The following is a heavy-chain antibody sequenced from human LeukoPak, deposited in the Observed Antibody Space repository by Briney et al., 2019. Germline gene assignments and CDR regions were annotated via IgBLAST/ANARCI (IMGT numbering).Heavy chain of an antibody. D-gene: IGHD5-18*01. CDR2: ISAYNGNT. CDR1: GYTFTSYG. V-gene: IGHV1-18*01. CDR3: ASVISGYSYGQHSNWFDP. J-gene: IGHJ5*02. Sequence: ASVKVSCKASGYTFTSYGISWVRQAPGQGLEWMGWISAYNGNTNYAQKLQGRVTMTTDTSTSTAYMELRSLRSDDTAVYYCASVISGYSYGQHSNWFDPWGQGTLVTVSS.